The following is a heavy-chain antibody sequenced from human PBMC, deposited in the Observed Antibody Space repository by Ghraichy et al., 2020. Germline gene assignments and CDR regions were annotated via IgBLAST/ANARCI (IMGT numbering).Heavy chain of an antibody. Sequence: SETLSLTCTVSGGSISSSSYYWGWIRQPPGKGLEWIGIIYYSGSTYYNPSLKSRVTISVDTSKNQFSLKLSSVTAADTAVYYCARVRYSYGYDYWGQGTLVTVSS. J-gene: IGHJ4*02. CDR3: ARVRYSYGYDY. CDR2: IYYSGST. D-gene: IGHD5-18*01. V-gene: IGHV4-39*07. CDR1: GGSISSSSYY.